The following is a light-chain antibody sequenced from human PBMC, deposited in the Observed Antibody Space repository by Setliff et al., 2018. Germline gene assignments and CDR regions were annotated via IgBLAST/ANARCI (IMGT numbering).Light chain of an antibody. CDR2: EVS. Sequence: QPALAQPPSASGSPGQSVTISCTGTSSDISVYNYVSWYQQHTGKAPKLMIYEVSKRPSGVPDRFSGSKSGNTASLTISGLQPEDEADYYCSSYEGGNNYVFGSGTKVTVL. CDR1: SSDISVYNY. CDR3: SSYEGGNNYV. J-gene: IGLJ1*01. V-gene: IGLV2-8*01.